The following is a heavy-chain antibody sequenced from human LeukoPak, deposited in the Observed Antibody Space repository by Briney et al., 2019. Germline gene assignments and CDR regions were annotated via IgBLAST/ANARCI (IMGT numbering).Heavy chain of an antibody. Sequence: GGSLRLSCAASGFTFSSYWMSWVRQAPGKGLEWVANIKQDGSEKYYVDSVKGRFTISRDNAKNSLYLQMNSLRAEDTAVYYCAREYVTMVRGVIIRPNRGGTRYIDYWGQGTLVTVSS. J-gene: IGHJ4*02. CDR3: AREYVTMVRGVIIRPNRGGTRYIDY. V-gene: IGHV3-7*01. CDR1: GFTFSSYW. CDR2: IKQDGSEK. D-gene: IGHD3-10*01.